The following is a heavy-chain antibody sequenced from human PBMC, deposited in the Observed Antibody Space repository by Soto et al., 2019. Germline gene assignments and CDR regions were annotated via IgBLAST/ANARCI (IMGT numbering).Heavy chain of an antibody. V-gene: IGHV1-18*01. CDR3: AMVDNCVTPTPQDA. Sequence: QVQLVQSGDEVRKPGSSVKVSCKASGYIFVNYGIAWVRQAPGQGLEWMGWISPYSGNTHYASKVQGRLTMTTDTXPSPAYLDLGSLTAADTAVYYCAMVDNCVTPTPQDAWGQGTTVPVSS. CDR2: ISPYSGNT. D-gene: IGHD5-12*01. J-gene: IGHJ6*02. CDR1: GYIFVNYG.